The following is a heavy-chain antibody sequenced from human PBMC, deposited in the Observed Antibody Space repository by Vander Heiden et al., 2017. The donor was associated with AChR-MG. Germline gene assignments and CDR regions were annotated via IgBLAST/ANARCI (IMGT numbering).Heavy chain of an antibody. CDR1: RNAITDYY. CDR3: ATGLIAARSPD. CDR2: VDPEDGET. J-gene: IGHJ4*02. Sequence: EVQLVQSGAEVKKPGATVKMSCQVSRNAITDYYMHWVQQAPGKGREWMGLVDPEDGETIYAEKFQGRVTITADTSTDTAYMELSSLGSEDTAVYYCATGLIAARSPDWGQGTLVTVSS. D-gene: IGHD6-6*01. V-gene: IGHV1-69-2*01.